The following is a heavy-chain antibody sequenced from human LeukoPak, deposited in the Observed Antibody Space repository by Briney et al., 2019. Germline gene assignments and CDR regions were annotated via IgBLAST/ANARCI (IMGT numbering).Heavy chain of an antibody. J-gene: IGHJ4*02. CDR2: ISYDGSNK. D-gene: IGHD3-22*01. V-gene: IGHV3-30*18. CDR1: GFTFSSYG. CDR3: AKGGYYNSSGYYDGPDY. Sequence: PGRSLRLSCAASGFTFSSYGMHWVRQAPAKGLEWVAVISYDGSNKYYADSVKGRFTISRDNSKNTLYLQMNSLRAEDTAVYYCAKGGYYNSSGYYDGPDYWGQGTLVTVSS.